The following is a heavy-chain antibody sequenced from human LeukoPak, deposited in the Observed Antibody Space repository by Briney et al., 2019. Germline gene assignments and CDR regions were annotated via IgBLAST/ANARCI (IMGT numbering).Heavy chain of an antibody. J-gene: IGHJ4*02. D-gene: IGHD5-24*01. CDR3: ATLNTDGWYFDN. Sequence: PSETLSLTCTVSGGSISSGGYYWSWIRLHPRKWLEWIVCIFYSGATNSNPSLRSRLTISVDTSKNQFSLKLGSVTAADAAVYYCATLNTDGWYFDNWGQGTLVTVSS. V-gene: IGHV4-39*01. CDR2: IFYSGAT. CDR1: GGSISSGGYY.